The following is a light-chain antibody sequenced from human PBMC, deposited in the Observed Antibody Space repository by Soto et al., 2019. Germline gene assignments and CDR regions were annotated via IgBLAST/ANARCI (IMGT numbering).Light chain of an antibody. Sequence: EVVLTQSPGTLSLSPGEKATLSCRASQSVRSSYLAWYQQIPGQAPRLLIYGASSRATGIPDRFSGSGSGTDFTLTINRLAPEDFEVYYCQQYGASPLTFGGGTKVEIK. CDR1: QSVRSSY. J-gene: IGKJ4*01. CDR2: GAS. V-gene: IGKV3-20*01. CDR3: QQYGASPLT.